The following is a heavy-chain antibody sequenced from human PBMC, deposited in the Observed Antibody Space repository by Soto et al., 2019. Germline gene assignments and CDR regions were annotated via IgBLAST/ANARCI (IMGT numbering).Heavy chain of an antibody. CDR1: GFTFSSYG. J-gene: IGHJ6*02. Sequence: PGGSLRLSCAASGFTFSSYGMHWVRQAPGKGLEWVAVISYDGSNKYYADSVKGRFTISRDNSKNTLYLQMNSLRAEDTAVYYCAKVYMVVRYQLLHNYYGMDVWGRGTTVTVSS. CDR2: ISYDGSNK. D-gene: IGHD2-2*01. V-gene: IGHV3-30*18. CDR3: AKVYMVVRYQLLHNYYGMDV.